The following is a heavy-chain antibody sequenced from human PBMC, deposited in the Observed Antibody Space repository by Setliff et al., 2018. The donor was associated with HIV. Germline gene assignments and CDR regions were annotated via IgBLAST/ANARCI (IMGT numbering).Heavy chain of an antibody. CDR1: GFTFSSYS. J-gene: IGHJ1*01. CDR2: ISSSSATM. D-gene: IGHD3-22*01. CDR3: ARGTGDTSGYYYYSEYFQN. V-gene: IGHV3-48*01. Sequence: PVGSLRLSCAASGFTFSSYSMNWVRQAPGKGLEWVSYISSSSATMYYADSVKGRFTISRDNAKNSLYLQMNSLRAEDTAVYYCARGTGDTSGYYYYSEYFQNWGQGTLVTVSS.